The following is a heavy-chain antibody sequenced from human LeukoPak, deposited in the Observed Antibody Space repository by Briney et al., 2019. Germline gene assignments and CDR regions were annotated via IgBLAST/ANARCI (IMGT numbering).Heavy chain of an antibody. V-gene: IGHV4-59*11. J-gene: IGHJ4*02. D-gene: IGHD2-15*01. Sequence: PSETLSLTCTVSGGSIKNHYWSWIRQPPGKGLEWIGYIYFTGSTNYNPSLKSRVTISLDTPKNQFSLILRSVTTADTAMYYCARGGGSPHSWGQGTLATVSS. CDR3: ARGGGSPHS. CDR2: IYFTGST. CDR1: GGSIKNHY.